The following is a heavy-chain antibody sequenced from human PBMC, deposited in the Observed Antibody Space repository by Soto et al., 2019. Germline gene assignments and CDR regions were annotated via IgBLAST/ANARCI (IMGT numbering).Heavy chain of an antibody. Sequence: GESLKISCKGSGYSFTSYWISWVRQMPGKGLEWMGRIDPSDSYTNYSPSFQGHVTISADKSISTAYLQWSSLKASDTAMYYCARPVLPNYDILTSERGMDVWGQGTTVTVSS. V-gene: IGHV5-10-1*01. CDR1: GYSFTSYW. CDR2: IDPSDSYT. D-gene: IGHD3-9*01. CDR3: ARPVLPNYDILTSERGMDV. J-gene: IGHJ6*02.